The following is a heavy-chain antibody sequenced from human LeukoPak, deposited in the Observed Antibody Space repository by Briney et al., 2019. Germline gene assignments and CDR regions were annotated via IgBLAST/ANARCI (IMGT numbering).Heavy chain of an antibody. J-gene: IGHJ3*02. CDR3: ASWEGGGATWARDAFDI. Sequence: GGSLRLSCAASGFTFSSYWMHWVRQAPGKGLVWVSRINSDGSSTSYADSVKGRFTISRDNAKNTLYLQMNSLRAEDTAVYYCASWEGGGATWARDAFDIWGQGTMVTVSS. CDR2: INSDGSST. V-gene: IGHV3-74*01. D-gene: IGHD1-26*01. CDR1: GFTFSSYW.